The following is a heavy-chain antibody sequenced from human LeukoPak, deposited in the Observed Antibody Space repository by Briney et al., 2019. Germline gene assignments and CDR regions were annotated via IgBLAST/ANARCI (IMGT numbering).Heavy chain of an antibody. D-gene: IGHD3-9*01. CDR3: VRDRGPNVLRYFDPRGYYYYGMDV. CDR1: GRTFISYA. V-gene: IGHV1-69*06. CDR2: IIPIFGTA. Sequence: SVKVSCKASGRTFISYAISGVRQAPGQGLEWMGGIIPIFGTANYAQKFQGRVTITADKSTSTAYMELSSLRAEDTAVYYCVRDRGPNVLRYFDPRGYYYYGMDVWGKGTTVTVSS. J-gene: IGHJ6*04.